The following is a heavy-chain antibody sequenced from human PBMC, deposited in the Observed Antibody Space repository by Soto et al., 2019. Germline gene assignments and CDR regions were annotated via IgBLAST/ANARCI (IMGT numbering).Heavy chain of an antibody. CDR3: ARDMLNWNERSFDY. J-gene: IGHJ4*02. V-gene: IGHV5-51*01. D-gene: IGHD1-1*01. Sequence: GESLKISCQTSGYTFSSNWIGWVRQMPGKGLEWMGIIYPGDSETRYSPSFQGQVTISADRSFSTAYLQWTSLQASDTAMYYCARDMLNWNERSFDYWGQGTLVTVSS. CDR2: IYPGDSET. CDR1: GYTFSSNW.